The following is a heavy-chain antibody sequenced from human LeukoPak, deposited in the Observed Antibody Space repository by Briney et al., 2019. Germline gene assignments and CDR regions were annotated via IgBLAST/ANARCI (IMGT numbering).Heavy chain of an antibody. CDR3: ARDGSSLFDY. Sequence: SETLSLTCTVSGGSISSGGYYWSWIRQHPGKGLEWIGYIYYSGSTYYNPSLKSRVTISVDTSKNQFSLKLSSVTAADTAVYYCARDGSSLFDYWGQGTLVTVSS. CDR2: IYYSGST. V-gene: IGHV4-31*03. D-gene: IGHD6-13*01. CDR1: GGSISSGGYY. J-gene: IGHJ4*02.